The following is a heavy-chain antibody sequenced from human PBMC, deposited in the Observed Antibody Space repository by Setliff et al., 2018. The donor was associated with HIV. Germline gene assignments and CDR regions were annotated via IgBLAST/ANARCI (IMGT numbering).Heavy chain of an antibody. D-gene: IGHD6-6*01. CDR1: GYTFTSYG. V-gene: IGHV1-18*01. CDR3: ARGAARGNSFDY. CDR2: ISAYNGNT. Sequence: ASVKVSCKASGYTFTSYGISWVRQAPGQGLEWMGWISAYNGNTNYAQKRQGRVTMTTDTSTSTAYMEVRSLRSDDTAVYYCARGAARGNSFDYWGQGTLVTVSS. J-gene: IGHJ4*02.